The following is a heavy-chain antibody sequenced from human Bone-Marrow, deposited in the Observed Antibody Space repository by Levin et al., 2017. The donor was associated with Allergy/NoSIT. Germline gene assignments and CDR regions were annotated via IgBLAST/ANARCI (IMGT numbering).Heavy chain of an antibody. CDR2: LIPVLGTV. CDR1: GGTFINYA. D-gene: IGHD6-19*01. J-gene: IGHJ3*01. CDR3: ARIPRLAVTGVFDV. Sequence: SVKVSCKASGGTFINYAFHWVRQAPGQGLEWVGGLIPVLGTVDYAQNFQGRVTITADESTTTVYMELSGLRSDDTAMYYCARIPRLAVTGVFDVWGQGTMVTVS. V-gene: IGHV1-69*13.